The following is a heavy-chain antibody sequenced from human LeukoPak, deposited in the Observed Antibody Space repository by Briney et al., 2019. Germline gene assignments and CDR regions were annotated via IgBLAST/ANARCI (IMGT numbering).Heavy chain of an antibody. CDR1: GFTFSSYA. CDR2: ISGSGGST. D-gene: IGHD2-2*02. Sequence: PGGSLRLSCAASGFTFSSYAMRWVRQAPGKGPEWVSGISGSGGSTYYADSVKGRFTIARDNSKNTLYLQMNSLRAEDTAVYYCAKGNCRGTSCYSDYWGQGTLVTVSS. V-gene: IGHV3-23*01. CDR3: AKGNCRGTSCYSDY. J-gene: IGHJ4*02.